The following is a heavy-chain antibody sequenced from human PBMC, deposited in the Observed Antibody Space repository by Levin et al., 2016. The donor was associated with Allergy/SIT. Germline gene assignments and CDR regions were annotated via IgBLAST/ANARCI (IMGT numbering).Heavy chain of an antibody. CDR1: GFTFSSYA. CDR3: APATGMTFDY. Sequence: GESLKISCAASGFTFSSYAMSWVRQAPGKGLEWVSAISGSGGSTYYADSVKGRFTISRDNSKNTLYLQMNSLRAEDTAVYYCAPATGMTFDYWGQGTLVTVSS. V-gene: IGHV3-23*01. J-gene: IGHJ4*02. CDR2: ISGSGGST. D-gene: IGHD6-13*01.